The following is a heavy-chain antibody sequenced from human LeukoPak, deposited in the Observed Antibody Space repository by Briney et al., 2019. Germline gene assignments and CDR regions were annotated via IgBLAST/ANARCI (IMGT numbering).Heavy chain of an antibody. Sequence: SVKVSCKASGFTFTSSAMQWVRQARGQRLEWIGWIVVGSGNTNYAQKFQERVTITRDMSTSTAYMELSSLRSEDTAVYYCAAVGTGIAAGTTTISADPWGQGTLVTVSS. D-gene: IGHD6-13*01. CDR3: AAVGTGIAAGTTTISADP. V-gene: IGHV1-58*02. CDR2: IVVGSGNT. CDR1: GFTFTSSA. J-gene: IGHJ5*02.